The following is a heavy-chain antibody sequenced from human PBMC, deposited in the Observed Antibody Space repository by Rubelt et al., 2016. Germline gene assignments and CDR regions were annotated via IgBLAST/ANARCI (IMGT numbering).Heavy chain of an antibody. J-gene: IGHJ4*02. D-gene: IGHD3-10*01. Sequence: EVQLLESGGGLVQPGGSLRLSCATSGFTFTTYAMSWVRQAPGKGLDLVSAISTSGGTTYYADSVKGRFTISRANSRHTLYLQMNSLRAEETAIFYCAGDRDSGDGSGSYYAAFNYWGQGILVTVSS. CDR2: ISTSGGTT. CDR3: AGDRDSGDGSGSYYAAFNY. V-gene: IGHV3-23*01. CDR1: GFTFTTYA.